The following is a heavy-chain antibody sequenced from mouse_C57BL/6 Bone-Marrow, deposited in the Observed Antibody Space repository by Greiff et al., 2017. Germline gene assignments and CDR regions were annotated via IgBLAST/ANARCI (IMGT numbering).Heavy chain of an antibody. CDR3: ARSGCTNPLYYAMDY. Sequence: QVQLQQPGAELVKPGASVKLSCKASGYTFTSYWMHWVKQRPGQGLEWIGMIHPNSGSTNYNEKFKSKATLTVDKSSSTAYMQLSSLTSEDSAVYYCARSGCTNPLYYAMDYWGQGTSVTVSS. J-gene: IGHJ4*01. D-gene: IGHD1-1*01. V-gene: IGHV1-64*01. CDR1: GYTFTSYW. CDR2: IHPNSGST.